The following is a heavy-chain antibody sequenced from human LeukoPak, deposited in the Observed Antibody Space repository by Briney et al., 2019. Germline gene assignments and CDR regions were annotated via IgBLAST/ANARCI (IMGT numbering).Heavy chain of an antibody. CDR1: GFTFDDYA. CDR2: ISWNSGSI. D-gene: IGHD6-19*01. J-gene: IGHJ4*02. V-gene: IGHV3-9*01. CDR3: AKGYSGGWYYFDY. Sequence: GGSLRLSCAASGFTFDDYAMHWVRQAPGKGLEWVSGISWNSGSIGYADSVKGRFTISRDHAKNSVYLQMNSLRAEDTALYYCAKGYSGGWYYFDYWGQGTLVTVSS.